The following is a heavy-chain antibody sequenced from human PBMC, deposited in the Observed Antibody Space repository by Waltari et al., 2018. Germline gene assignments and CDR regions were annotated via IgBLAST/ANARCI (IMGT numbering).Heavy chain of an antibody. Sequence: QVQLRESGPGLVEPSQTLSLPCTVSAGPVSSGPYYWSWIRQPAGKPLEWSVRFHTRGETEYNSSLKSRVTIVEDTCKNQLALRMSSVTDADTPVYYCARSATCDGSTAGDLVADWGQGQLVTVSS. CDR3: ARSATCDGSTAGDLVAD. V-gene: IGHV4-61*02. D-gene: IGHD3-10*01. CDR2: FHTRGET. CDR1: AGPVSSGPYY. J-gene: IGHJ4*02.